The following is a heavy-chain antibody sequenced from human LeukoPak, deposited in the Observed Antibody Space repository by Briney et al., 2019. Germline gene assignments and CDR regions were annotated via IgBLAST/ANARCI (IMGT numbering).Heavy chain of an antibody. D-gene: IGHD3-10*01. V-gene: IGHV1-2*02. J-gene: IGHJ4*02. Sequence: ASVKVSCKASGYTFTSYYMHWVRQAPGQGLEWMGWINPNSGGTNYAQKFQGRVTMTRDTSISTAYMELSRLRSDDTAVYYCARDLSLKPRRGYGSGSSGYWGQGTLVTVSS. CDR2: INPNSGGT. CDR1: GYTFTSYY. CDR3: ARDLSLKPRRGYGSGSSGY.